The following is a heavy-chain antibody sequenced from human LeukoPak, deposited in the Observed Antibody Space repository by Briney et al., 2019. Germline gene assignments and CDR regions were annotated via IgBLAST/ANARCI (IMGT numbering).Heavy chain of an antibody. V-gene: IGHV3-15*01. CDR2: IKSKTDGGTI. Sequence: GESLRLSCAASGFTFSNAWMNWVRQSPGKGLEWVGRIKSKTDGGTIDYGAPVKGRFTISRDDSKNTLYLQMNNLKTEDTAMYHCTTGVRDSSGYYSFDYWGQGTLVTVSS. J-gene: IGHJ4*02. D-gene: IGHD3-22*01. CDR3: TTGVRDSSGYYSFDY. CDR1: GFTFSNAW.